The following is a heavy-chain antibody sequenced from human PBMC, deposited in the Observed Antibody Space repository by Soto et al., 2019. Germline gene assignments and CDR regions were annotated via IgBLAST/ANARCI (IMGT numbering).Heavy chain of an antibody. J-gene: IGHJ4*02. CDR2: INHLETT. V-gene: IGHV4-30-2*01. CDR3: ARGGGFDSFDY. CDR1: GSSITYGAYS. D-gene: IGHD3-10*01. Sequence: QLQLHMSGSGLVKPSQTLSLTCTVSGSSITYGAYSWSWIRQTPGKGLEWIGYINHLETTFCNPSFESRLTLSIDRTKNQLSLNLKSMSAADRAVYFCARGGGFDSFDYWGQGILVTVSS.